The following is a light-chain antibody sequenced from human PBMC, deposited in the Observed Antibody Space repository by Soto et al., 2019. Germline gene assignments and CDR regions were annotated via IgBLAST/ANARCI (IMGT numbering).Light chain of an antibody. V-gene: IGKV3-15*01. J-gene: IGKJ5*01. CDR1: QSVTTN. CDR3: QHYNNWPPIT. Sequence: EILMTQSPHTLSVSPGERATLSCRAIQSVTTNVAWYQQKPGQAPRLLIYGASARATGIPARVSGSGSGTEFTLTISSLQSEDFAIYYCQHYNNWPPITFGQGTRLEIK. CDR2: GAS.